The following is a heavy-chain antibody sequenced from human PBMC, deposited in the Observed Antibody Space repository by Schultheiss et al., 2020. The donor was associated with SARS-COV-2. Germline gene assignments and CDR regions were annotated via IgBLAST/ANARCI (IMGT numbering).Heavy chain of an antibody. D-gene: IGHD3-22*01. CDR2: IRSKAYGGTT. Sequence: GESLKISCTASGFTFGDYAMSWFRQAPGKGLEWVGFIRSKAYGGTTEYAASVKGRFTISRDDSKSIAYLQINSLKTEDTAVYYCTRETHYYDSSGYYITTTYFDYWGQGTLVTVSS. V-gene: IGHV3-49*03. CDR3: TRETHYYDSSGYYITTTYFDY. J-gene: IGHJ4*02. CDR1: GFTFGDYA.